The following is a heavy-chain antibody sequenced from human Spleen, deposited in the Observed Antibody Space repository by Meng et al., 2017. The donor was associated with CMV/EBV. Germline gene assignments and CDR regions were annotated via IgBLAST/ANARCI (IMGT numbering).Heavy chain of an antibody. CDR1: GGYFSGYY. J-gene: IGHJ4*02. CDR2: INHSGST. D-gene: IGHD6-6*01. Sequence: LTCAVNGGYFSGYYWSWIRQPPGKGLEWIGEINHSGSTNYNPSLKSRVTISVDTSKKQFSLKLSSVTAADTAVYYCARTITTSSSSDYWGQGTLVTVSS. V-gene: IGHV4-34*01. CDR3: ARTITTSSSSDY.